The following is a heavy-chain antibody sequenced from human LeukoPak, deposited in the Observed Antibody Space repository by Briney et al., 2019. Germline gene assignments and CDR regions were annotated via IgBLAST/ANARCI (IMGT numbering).Heavy chain of an antibody. D-gene: IGHD2-2*01. V-gene: IGHV3-30*04. J-gene: IGHJ4*02. CDR1: GFTFSSYA. CDR3: ASGAQPSDPVDY. Sequence: GRSLRLSCAASGFTFSSYAMHWVRQAPGKGLEWVAVISYDGSNKYYADSVKGRFTISRDNSKNTLYLQMNSLRAEDTAVYYCASGAQPSDPVDYWGQGTLVTVPS. CDR2: ISYDGSNK.